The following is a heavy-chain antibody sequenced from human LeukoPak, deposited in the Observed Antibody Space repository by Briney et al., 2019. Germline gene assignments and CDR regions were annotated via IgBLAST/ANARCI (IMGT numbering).Heavy chain of an antibody. V-gene: IGHV3-23*01. CDR2: IGAGGDNT. D-gene: IGHD5-24*01. J-gene: IGHJ4*02. CDR1: GFTFNNYG. CDR3: ASRRDGYNY. Sequence: HSGGSLRLSCAASGFTFNNYGMSWVRQAPGKGLEWVSAIGAGGDNTYYADSVKGRFTISRDNSKNTLYLQMNSLRAEDTALYYRASRRDGYNYWGQGTLVTVSS.